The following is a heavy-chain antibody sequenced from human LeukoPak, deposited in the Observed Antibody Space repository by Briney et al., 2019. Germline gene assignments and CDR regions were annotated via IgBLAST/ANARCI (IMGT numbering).Heavy chain of an antibody. Sequence: GGSLRLSCAVSGSTVSSNYTSWVRQTPGKGLEWVSVIYSDGNAYYADSVRGRFTISRDNSKNTLYLQMNSLRAEDTAVYYCARVKRDGFNSDAFDIWGQGTMVTVSS. J-gene: IGHJ3*02. CDR2: IYSDGNA. CDR3: ARVKRDGFNSDAFDI. V-gene: IGHV3-53*01. D-gene: IGHD5-24*01. CDR1: GSTVSSNY.